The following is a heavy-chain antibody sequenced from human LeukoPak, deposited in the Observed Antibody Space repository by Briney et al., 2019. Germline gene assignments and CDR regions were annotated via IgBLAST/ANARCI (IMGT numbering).Heavy chain of an antibody. CDR2: IYYSGST. Sequence: SETLSLTCTVSGGSISSYYWSWIRQPSGKGLEWIGYIYYSGSTNYNPSLKSRVTISVDTSKNQFSLKLSSVTAADTAVYYCARAGATAMGLDYWGQGTLVTVSS. CDR1: GGSISSYY. D-gene: IGHD5-18*01. J-gene: IGHJ4*02. CDR3: ARAGATAMGLDY. V-gene: IGHV4-59*01.